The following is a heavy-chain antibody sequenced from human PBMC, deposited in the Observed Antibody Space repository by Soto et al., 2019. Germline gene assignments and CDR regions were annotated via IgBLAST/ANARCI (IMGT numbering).Heavy chain of an antibody. CDR3: ARDLLYDSSGCILGY. Sequence: ASVKVSCKASGYTFTSYGISWVRQAPGQGLEWMGWISAYNGNTNYVQKLQGRVTMTTDTSTSTAYMELRSLRSDDTAVYYCARDLLYDSSGCILGYWGQGTLVTVSS. D-gene: IGHD3-22*01. J-gene: IGHJ4*02. CDR2: ISAYNGNT. V-gene: IGHV1-18*01. CDR1: GYTFTSYG.